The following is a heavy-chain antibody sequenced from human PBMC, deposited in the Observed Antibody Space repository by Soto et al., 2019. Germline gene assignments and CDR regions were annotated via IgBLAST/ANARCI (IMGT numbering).Heavy chain of an antibody. V-gene: IGHV1-69*06. CDR2: IIPIFGTA. J-gene: IGHJ4*02. CDR3: ARDSSSGSPFDY. CDR1: GGTFSSYA. Sequence: SVKVSCKASGGTFSSYAISWVRQAPGQGLEWMGGIIPIFGTANYAQKFQGRVTITADKSTSTAYMELSSLRSEDTAVYYCARDSSSGSPFDYWGQGTLVTVS. D-gene: IGHD6-19*01.